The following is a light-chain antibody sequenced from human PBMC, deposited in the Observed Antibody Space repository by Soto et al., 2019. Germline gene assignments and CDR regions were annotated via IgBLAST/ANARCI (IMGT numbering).Light chain of an antibody. V-gene: IGKV2-28*01. CDR3: MQALQTPPYT. J-gene: IGKJ2*01. CDR2: LGS. Sequence: DIVMTQSPLSLPVTPGEPASISCRSSQSRLHSNGYNYLDWYLQKPGQSPQLLIYLGSNRASGVPDRFSGSGSGTDFTLQISRVEAADVWVYYCMQALQTPPYTFGQGTKLEIK. CDR1: QSRLHSNGYNY.